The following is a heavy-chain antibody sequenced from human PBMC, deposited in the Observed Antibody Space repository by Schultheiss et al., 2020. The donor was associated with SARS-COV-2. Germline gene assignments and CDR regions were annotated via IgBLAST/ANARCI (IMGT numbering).Heavy chain of an antibody. CDR1: GFTFSSYG. CDR2: IWYDGSNK. V-gene: IGHV3-33*01. D-gene: IGHD1-26*01. J-gene: IGHJ3*02. Sequence: GGSLRLSCAASGFTFSSYGMHCVRQAPGKGLEWVAVIWYDGSNKYYADSVKGRFTISRDNSKNTLYLQMNSLRAEDTAVYYCAREAGIVGATQWDAFDIWGQGTMVTVSS. CDR3: AREAGIVGATQWDAFDI.